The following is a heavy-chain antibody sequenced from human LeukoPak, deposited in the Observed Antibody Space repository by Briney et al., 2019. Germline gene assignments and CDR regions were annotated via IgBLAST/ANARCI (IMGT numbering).Heavy chain of an antibody. D-gene: IGHD3-10*01. J-gene: IGHJ4*02. CDR1: GGSFXGYX. CDR3: ATRGVTSQIRSYYFDY. CDR2: INHSGST. V-gene: IGHV4-34*01. Sequence: GGSFXGYXXXWIRQPXGKGXXGXXEINHSGSTNYNPALKRRVTISVETSKNQFSLKLSSVTAADTAVYYCATRGVTSQIRSYYFDYWGQGTLVTVSS.